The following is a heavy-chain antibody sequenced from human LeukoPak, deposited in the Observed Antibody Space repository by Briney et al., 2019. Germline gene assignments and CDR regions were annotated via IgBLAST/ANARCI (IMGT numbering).Heavy chain of an antibody. CDR3: AKVRTMIVVVRDAFDI. V-gene: IGHV3-23*01. D-gene: IGHD3-22*01. CDR2: ISGSGGST. J-gene: IGHJ3*02. CDR1: GFTFSSYA. Sequence: GGSLRLSCAASGFTFSSYAMSWVRQAPGKGLEWVSVISGSGGSTYYADSVKGRFTISRDNSKNTLYLQMNSLRAEDTAVYYCAKVRTMIVVVRDAFDIWGQGTMVTVSS.